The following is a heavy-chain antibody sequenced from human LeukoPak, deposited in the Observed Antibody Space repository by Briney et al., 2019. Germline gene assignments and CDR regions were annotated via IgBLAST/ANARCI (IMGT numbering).Heavy chain of an antibody. CDR2: INHSGST. J-gene: IGHJ6*02. V-gene: IGHV4-34*01. D-gene: IGHD6-19*01. CDR1: GFTFSSYA. Sequence: GSLRLSCAASGFTFSSYAMSWIRQPPGKGLEWIGEINHSGSTNYNPSLKSRVTISVDTSKNQFSLKLSSVTAADTAVYYCARSSPLSSGWYSLSHYGMDVWGQGTTVTVSS. CDR3: ARSSPLSSGWYSLSHYGMDV.